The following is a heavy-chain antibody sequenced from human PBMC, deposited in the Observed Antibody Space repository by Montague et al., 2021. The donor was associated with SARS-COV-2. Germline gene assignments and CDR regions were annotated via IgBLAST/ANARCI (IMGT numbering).Heavy chain of an antibody. D-gene: IGHD6-19*01. Sequence: SETLSLICTVSGGSTASHYWNWIRQSPGKRPEWIGYVYYNGGTKYNPSLQSRVTISIDTSENQFSLRLNSVTAADTAVYFCARGWAFDPWGRGRLVTVSS. CDR2: VYYNGGT. CDR3: ARGWAFDP. V-gene: IGHV4-59*08. J-gene: IGHJ3*01. CDR1: GGSTASHY.